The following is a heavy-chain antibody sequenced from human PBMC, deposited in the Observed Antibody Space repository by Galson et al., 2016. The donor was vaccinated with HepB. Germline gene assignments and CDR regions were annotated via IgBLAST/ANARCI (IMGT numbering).Heavy chain of an antibody. CDR1: GFTISSYW. CDR2: IKQDGSEK. D-gene: IGHD6-19*01. V-gene: IGHV3-7*01. Sequence: SLRLSCAASGFTISSYWMSWVRQAPGKGLEWVASIKQDGSEKYFVDSVKGRFTIPRDNAKNSRYLQMDSLRDEDTAVFYCARDQRYSSGWNDYYFYGMDVWGQGTTVTVSS. J-gene: IGHJ6*02. CDR3: ARDQRYSSGWNDYYFYGMDV.